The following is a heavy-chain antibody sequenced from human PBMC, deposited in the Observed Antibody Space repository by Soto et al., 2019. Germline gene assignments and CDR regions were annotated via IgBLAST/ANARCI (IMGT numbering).Heavy chain of an antibody. CDR1: GFTFSSYT. D-gene: IGHD6-13*01. V-gene: IGHV3-21*06. Sequence: GGSLRLSCAASGFTFSSYTLSWVRQAPGKGLEWVSSISSTTSYIFYADSVKGRFTVSRDNAKSSLYLQMDSLRAEDTAVYYCTRVLIAAAGRGPGYWGEGTLVTVSS. J-gene: IGHJ1*01. CDR2: ISSTTSYI. CDR3: TRVLIAAAGRGPGY.